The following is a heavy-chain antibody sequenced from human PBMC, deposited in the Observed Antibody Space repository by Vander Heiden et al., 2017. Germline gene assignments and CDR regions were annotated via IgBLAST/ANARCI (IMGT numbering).Heavy chain of an antibody. D-gene: IGHD1-26*01. CDR3: AVRLYSGSYYCFQH. CDR1: GFTFSSYA. J-gene: IGHJ1*01. V-gene: IGHV3-23*01. CDR2: ISGSGGST. Sequence: EVQLLESGGGLVQPGGSLRLPCAAHGFTFSSYAMSWVRQAPGKGLEWVSAISGSGGSTYYADSVKGRFTISRDNSKNTLYLQMNSLRAEDTAVYYCAVRLYSGSYYCFQHWGQGTLVTVSS.